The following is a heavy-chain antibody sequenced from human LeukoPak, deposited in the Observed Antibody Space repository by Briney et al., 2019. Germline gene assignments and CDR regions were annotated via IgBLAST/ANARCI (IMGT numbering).Heavy chain of an antibody. CDR2: INPNSGGT. D-gene: IGHD6-19*01. CDR3: ASGSSGWYPFQIDY. CDR1: GYTFTGYY. Sequence: ASVKVSSKASGYTFTGYYMHWVRQAPGQGLEWMGWINPNSGGTNYAQKFQGRVTMTRDTSISTAYMELSRLRSDDTAVYYCASGSSGWYPFQIDYWGQGTLVTVSS. V-gene: IGHV1-2*02. J-gene: IGHJ4*02.